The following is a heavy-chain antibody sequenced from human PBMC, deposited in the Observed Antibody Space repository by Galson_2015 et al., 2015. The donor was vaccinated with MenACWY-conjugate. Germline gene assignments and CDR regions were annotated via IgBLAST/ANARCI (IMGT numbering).Heavy chain of an antibody. CDR2: INSGGSST. CDR1: GFNFSSYW. V-gene: IGHV3-74*01. J-gene: IGHJ6*02. Sequence: SLRLSCAASGFNFSSYWMHWVRQAPGKGPVWVSRINSGGSSTSYADPVKGRFTISRDNAKNTLYLQMNSLRAEDTAVYYCTRDDYGSAYYGMDVWGQGTTVTVSS. D-gene: IGHD3-10*01. CDR3: TRDDYGSAYYGMDV.